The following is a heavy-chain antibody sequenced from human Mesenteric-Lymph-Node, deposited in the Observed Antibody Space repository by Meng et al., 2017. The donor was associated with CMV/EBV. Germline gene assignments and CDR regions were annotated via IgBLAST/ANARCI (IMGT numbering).Heavy chain of an antibody. CDR1: GFTFSSYW. J-gene: IGHJ4*02. V-gene: IGHV3-7*03. Sequence: GESLKISCAASGFTFSSYWMSWVRQAPGKGLEWVANIKQDGSEKYYVDSVKGRFTISRDNAKNSLYLQMNSLRAEDTAVYYCARDPTGTSQIDYWGQGTLVTVSS. CDR2: IKQDGSEK. CDR3: ARDPTGTSQIDY. D-gene: IGHD1-1*01.